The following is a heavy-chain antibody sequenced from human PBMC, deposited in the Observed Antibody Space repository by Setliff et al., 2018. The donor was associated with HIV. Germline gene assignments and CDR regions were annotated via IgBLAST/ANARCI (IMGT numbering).Heavy chain of an antibody. D-gene: IGHD2-8*01. V-gene: IGHV1-3*01. CDR2: INAGNGNS. CDR1: GYTFTDYT. J-gene: IGHJ4*02. CDR3: ARGRLRNYFDY. Sequence: ASVKVSCKASGYTFTDYTIHWVRQAPGQRLEWMGWINAGNGNSKYSQKFQGRVSITRDTSASKAYLELSSLRSEDTAVYYCARGRLRNYFDYWGQGTLVTVSS.